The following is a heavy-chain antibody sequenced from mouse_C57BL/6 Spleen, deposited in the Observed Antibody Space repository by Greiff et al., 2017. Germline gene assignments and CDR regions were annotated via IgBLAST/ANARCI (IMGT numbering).Heavy chain of an antibody. CDR1: GYTFTSYW. Sequence: QVQLQQPGAELVRPGSSVKLSCKASGYTFTSYWMYWVKQRPIQGLEWIGNIDPSDSETHYNQKFKDKATLSVDKSSSTAYMQLSSLTSEDSAVYYCARRNRAYYAMCYWGQGTSVTVSS. J-gene: IGHJ4*01. CDR3: ARRNRAYYAMCY. D-gene: IGHD5-2*01. CDR2: IDPSDSET. V-gene: IGHV1-52*01.